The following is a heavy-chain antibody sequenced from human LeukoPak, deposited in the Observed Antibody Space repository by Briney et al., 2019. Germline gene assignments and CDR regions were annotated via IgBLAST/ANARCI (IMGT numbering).Heavy chain of an antibody. V-gene: IGHV4-59*06. CDR2: IYYSGST. J-gene: IGHJ5*02. CDR1: GGSFSDYF. CDR3: ARTRRITMVRGGILFDP. Sequence: NPSETLSLTCGVKGGSFSDYFWTWIRQPPGKGLEWIGYIYYSGSTYYNPSLKSRVTISVDTSKNQFSLKLSSVTAADTAVYYCARTRRITMVRGGILFDPWGQGTLVTVSS. D-gene: IGHD3-10*01.